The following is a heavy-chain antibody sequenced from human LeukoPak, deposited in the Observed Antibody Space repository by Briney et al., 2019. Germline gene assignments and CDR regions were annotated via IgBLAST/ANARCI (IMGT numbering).Heavy chain of an antibody. V-gene: IGHV1-8*01. D-gene: IGHD2-21*01. Sequence: SVKVSFKSSGYTFTSYDINWVRQATGQGLEWVGWMNPNSGNTGYAQKFQGRVTMTRNTSISTAYMELSSLRSEDTAVYYCARALGRTILWWNYWADSDYWGQGTLVTVSS. CDR1: GYTFTSYD. CDR3: ARALGRTILWWNYWADSDY. J-gene: IGHJ4*02. CDR2: MNPNSGNT.